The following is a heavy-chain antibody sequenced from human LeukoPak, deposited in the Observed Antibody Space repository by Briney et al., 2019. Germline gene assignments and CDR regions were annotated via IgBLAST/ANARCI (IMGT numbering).Heavy chain of an antibody. V-gene: IGHV4-39*07. CDR1: GGSISSSSYY. CDR3: ARDYYDSSGYHSAFDI. CDR2: IYYSGST. J-gene: IGHJ3*02. Sequence: SETLSLTCTVSGGSISSSSYYWGWIRQPPGKGLEWIGSIYYSGSTYYNPSLKSRVTISVHTSKNQFSLKLSSVTAADTAVYYCARDYYDSSGYHSAFDIWGQGTMVTVSS. D-gene: IGHD3-22*01.